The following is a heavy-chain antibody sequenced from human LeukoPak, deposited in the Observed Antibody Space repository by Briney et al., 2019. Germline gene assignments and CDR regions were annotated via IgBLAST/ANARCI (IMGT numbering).Heavy chain of an antibody. Sequence: GESLKISCKGSGYSFTSYWISWVRQMPGKGLGWMGRIDPSDSYTNYSPSFQGHVTISADKSISTAYLQWSSLKASDTAMYYCARILWFGESLPSNIDYWGQGTLVTVSS. J-gene: IGHJ4*02. V-gene: IGHV5-10-1*01. CDR1: GYSFTSYW. CDR3: ARILWFGESLPSNIDY. CDR2: IDPSDSYT. D-gene: IGHD3-10*01.